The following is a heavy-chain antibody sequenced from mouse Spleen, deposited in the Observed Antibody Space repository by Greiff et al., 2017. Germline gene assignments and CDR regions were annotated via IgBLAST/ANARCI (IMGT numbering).Heavy chain of an antibody. D-gene: IGHD2-1*01. V-gene: IGHV1-15*01. J-gene: IGHJ2*01. CDR3: TRLYGNYPLDY. CDR2: IDPETGGT. Sequence: QVQLQQSGAELVRPGASVTLSCKASGYTFTDYEMHWVKQTPVHGLEWIGAIDPETGGTAYNQKFKGKAILTADKSSSTAYMELRSLTSEDSAVYYCTRLYGNYPLDYWGQGTTLTVSS. CDR1: GYTFTDYE.